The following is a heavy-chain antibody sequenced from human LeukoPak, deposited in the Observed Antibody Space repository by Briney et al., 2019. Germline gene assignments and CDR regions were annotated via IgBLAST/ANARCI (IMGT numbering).Heavy chain of an antibody. J-gene: IGHJ4*02. Sequence: GGSLRLSCAASGFTFSGSAMHWVRQASGEGLEWVGRIRSKANSYATAYAASVKGRFTISRDDSKNTAYLQMNSLKTEDTAVYYCTPGIAVAFWGQGTLVTVSS. V-gene: IGHV3-73*01. CDR3: TPGIAVAF. CDR2: IRSKANSYAT. D-gene: IGHD6-19*01. CDR1: GFTFSGSA.